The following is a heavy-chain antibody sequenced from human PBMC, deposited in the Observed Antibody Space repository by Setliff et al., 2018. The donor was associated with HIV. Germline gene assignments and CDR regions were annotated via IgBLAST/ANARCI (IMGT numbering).Heavy chain of an antibody. D-gene: IGHD5-18*01. V-gene: IGHV1-3*01. J-gene: IGHJ4*02. CDR3: ARGYNHGYGGQGINWWDAFDS. CDR2: INAGNGNT. Sequence: EASVKVSCKASGYTFTNYAIHWVRQAPGQRLEWMGWINAGNGNTKFSEQFQGRVLITSDTSASTVYLFLRSLKSEDTAVYYCARGYNHGYGGQGINWWDAFDSWGKGTLVTVS. CDR1: GYTFTNYA.